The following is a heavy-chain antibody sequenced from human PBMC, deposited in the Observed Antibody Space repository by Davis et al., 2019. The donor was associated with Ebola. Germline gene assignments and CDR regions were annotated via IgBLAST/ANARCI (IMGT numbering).Heavy chain of an antibody. CDR1: GFTFSSNS. Sequence: GESLKISCAASGFTFSSNSMNWVRQAPGKGLEWVSFISSSSNYIYYADSVKGRFTVSRDNAKNSLYLQMNSLRAEDTAVYYCARGAYGDYIVKAFDIWGQGTMVTVSS. J-gene: IGHJ3*02. CDR3: ARGAYGDYIVKAFDI. CDR2: ISSSSNYI. V-gene: IGHV3-21*01. D-gene: IGHD4-17*01.